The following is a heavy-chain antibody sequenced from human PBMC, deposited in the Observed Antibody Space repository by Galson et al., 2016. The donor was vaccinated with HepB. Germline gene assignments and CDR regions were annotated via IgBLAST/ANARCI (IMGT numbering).Heavy chain of an antibody. Sequence: SLRLSCAASGFTFSNYYMHWVRQAPGRGLEWVSSISRSSKYIYYAASMKGRFTISRDNANNTLFLQMESLRADDTAVYYCARERGIAAGGWFDPWGQGNRVTVSS. CDR2: ISRSSKYI. D-gene: IGHD6-13*01. J-gene: IGHJ5*02. V-gene: IGHV3-21*01. CDR1: GFTFSNYY. CDR3: ARERGIAAGGWFDP.